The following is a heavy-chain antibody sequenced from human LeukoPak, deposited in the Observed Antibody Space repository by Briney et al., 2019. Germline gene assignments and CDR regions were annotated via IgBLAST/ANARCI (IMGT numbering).Heavy chain of an antibody. CDR2: IIPFFGTA. CDR1: GGTFSSYA. J-gene: IGHJ4*02. V-gene: IGHV1-69*05. D-gene: IGHD3-22*01. Sequence: SVKVSCKASGGTFSSYAISWVRQAPRQGLEWMGGIIPFFGTANYAQKFQGRVTITTDESTSTAYMELSSLRSEDTAVYYCARLDYYDSSGGGYWGQGTLVTVSS. CDR3: ARLDYYDSSGGGY.